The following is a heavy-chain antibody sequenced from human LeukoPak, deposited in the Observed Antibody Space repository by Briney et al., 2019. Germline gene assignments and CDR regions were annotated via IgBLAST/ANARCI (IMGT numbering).Heavy chain of an antibody. CDR1: GGSFNDYY. CDR3: AGGGYNNNHFFDS. V-gene: IGHV4-4*07. Sequence: PSETLSLTCTVSGGSFNDYYWNWIRQPAGRGLEWIGRIYPTGNTNYNSSLKSRVTMSIDTSQNQFSLNLRSVTAADTAVYYCAGGGYNNNHFFDSWGQGALVTVSS. CDR2: IYPTGNT. J-gene: IGHJ4*02. D-gene: IGHD3-10*01.